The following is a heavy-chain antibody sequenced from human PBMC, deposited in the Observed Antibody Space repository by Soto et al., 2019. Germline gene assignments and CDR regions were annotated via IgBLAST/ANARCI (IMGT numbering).Heavy chain of an antibody. CDR1: GFTFSDHY. CDR3: ARGQLGYCSSTSCYEDYYYGMDV. CDR2: TRNKANSYTT. V-gene: IGHV3-72*01. D-gene: IGHD2-2*01. Sequence: GGSLRLSCAASGFTFSDHYMDWVRQAPGKGLEWVGRTRNKANSYTTEYAASVKGRFTISRDDSKNSLYLQMNSLKTEDTAVYYCARGQLGYCSSTSCYEDYYYGMDVWGQGTTVTVSS. J-gene: IGHJ6*02.